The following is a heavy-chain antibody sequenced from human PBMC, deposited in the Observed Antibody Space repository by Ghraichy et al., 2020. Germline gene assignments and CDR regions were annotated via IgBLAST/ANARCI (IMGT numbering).Heavy chain of an antibody. CDR1: GFTFSSYW. V-gene: IGHV3-7*01. CDR2: IKQDGSEK. CDR3: ARDVGIVATIPGIFDY. J-gene: IGHJ4*02. D-gene: IGHD5-12*01. Sequence: GGSLRLSCAASGFTFSSYWMNWVRQAPGKGLEWVANIKQDGSEKYYVDSVKGRFTISRDNAKNSLYLQMNSLRAEDTAVYYCARDVGIVATIPGIFDYWGQGTLVTVSS.